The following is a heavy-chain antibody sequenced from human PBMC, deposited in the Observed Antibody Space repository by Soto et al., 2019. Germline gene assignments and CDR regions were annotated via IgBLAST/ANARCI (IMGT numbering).Heavy chain of an antibody. D-gene: IGHD6-19*01. CDR2: INHSGST. CDR3: ARGRAPSGFSRFDY. Sequence: PSETLSLTCAVYGGSFSGYYWSWIRQPPGKGLEWIGEINHSGSTNYNPSLKSRVTISVDTSKNQFSLKLSSVTAADTAVYYCARGRAPSGFSRFDYWGQGTLVTVSS. J-gene: IGHJ4*02. V-gene: IGHV4-34*01. CDR1: GGSFSGYY.